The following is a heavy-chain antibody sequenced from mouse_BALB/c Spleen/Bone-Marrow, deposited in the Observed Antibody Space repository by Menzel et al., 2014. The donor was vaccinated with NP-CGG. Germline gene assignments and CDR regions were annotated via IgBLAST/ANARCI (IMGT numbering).Heavy chain of an antibody. J-gene: IGHJ4*01. CDR1: GYTFTSYY. CDR3: ARGGYYGSMRYYYAVDY. D-gene: IGHD1-1*01. Sequence: QVQLQQSGPELVKPGASVRISCKASGYTFTSYYLHWVKQRPGQGLEWIGWIYPGNVNTNYNEKFKDKATLTADKSSSTAYMRLSSLTSEDSAVYFCARGGYYGSMRYYYAVDYWGQGTSVTVSS. V-gene: IGHV1S56*01. CDR2: IYPGNVNT.